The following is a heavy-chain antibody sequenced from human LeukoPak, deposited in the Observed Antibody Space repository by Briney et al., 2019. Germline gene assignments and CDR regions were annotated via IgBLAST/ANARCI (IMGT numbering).Heavy chain of an antibody. CDR1: GFTFGDYA. V-gene: IGHV3-23*01. Sequence: GGSLRLSCAGSGFTFGDYAMSWFRQAPGKGLEWVSGISGSGGSTYYADSVKGRFTISRDNSKNTLYLQMNSLRAEDTAVYYCARGHRNTMVRGVIRYYYMDVWGKGTTVTISS. J-gene: IGHJ6*03. CDR3: ARGHRNTMVRGVIRYYYMDV. CDR2: ISGSGGST. D-gene: IGHD3-10*01.